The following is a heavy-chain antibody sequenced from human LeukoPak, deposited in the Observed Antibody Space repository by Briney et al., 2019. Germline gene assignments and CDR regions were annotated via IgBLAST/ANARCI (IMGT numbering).Heavy chain of an antibody. CDR1: GFTFSNYA. V-gene: IGHV3-30-3*01. CDR2: VSYDGSNK. D-gene: IGHD1-26*01. CDR3: AGAAEWELHYFDY. J-gene: IGHJ4*02. Sequence: GGSLRLSCAPSGFTFSNYAIHWVRQAPGKGLEWVAVVSYDGSNKYYADSVKGRFTISRDNSKNTLYLQVNSLRAEDTAVYYCAGAAEWELHYFDYWGQGILVTVSS.